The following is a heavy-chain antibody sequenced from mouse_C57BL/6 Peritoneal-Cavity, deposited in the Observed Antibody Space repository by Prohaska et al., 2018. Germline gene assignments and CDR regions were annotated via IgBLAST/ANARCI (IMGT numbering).Heavy chain of an antibody. CDR2: IDPSDSYT. Sequence: MHWVKQRPGQGLEWIGEIDPSDSYTNYNQKFKGKATLTVDKSSSTAYMQLSSLTSEDSAVYYCAMAFPWFAYLGQGTLLSVSS. CDR3: AMAFPWFAY. J-gene: IGHJ3*01. V-gene: IGHV1-69*02.